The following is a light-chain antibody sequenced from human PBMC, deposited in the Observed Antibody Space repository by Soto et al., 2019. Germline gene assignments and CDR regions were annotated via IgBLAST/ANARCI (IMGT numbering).Light chain of an antibody. CDR3: QQYGNSPMYT. CDR1: QYVNNDY. V-gene: IGKV3-20*01. Sequence: DIVLTQSPGTLSLSPGETATLSCRASQYVNNDYLAWYQQRPGQAPTLLIYGASRRATGIPDIFSRSGSGTDFTLTISGLEPEDFGVFYCQQYGNSPMYTFGQGTKLQIK. J-gene: IGKJ2*01. CDR2: GAS.